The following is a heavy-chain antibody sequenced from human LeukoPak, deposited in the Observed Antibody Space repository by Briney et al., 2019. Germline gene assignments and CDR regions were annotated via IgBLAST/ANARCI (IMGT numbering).Heavy chain of an antibody. V-gene: IGHV3-20*04. Sequence: GGSLRLSCAASGFTFDDYGMSWVRQAPGKGLEWVSGINWNGGSTRYADSVKGRFTISRDNAKNSLYLQMNSLRAEDTAVYYCARGGTVSPYWYFDLWGRGTLVTVSS. CDR2: INWNGGST. D-gene: IGHD1-1*01. CDR3: ARGGTVSPYWYFDL. CDR1: GFTFDDYG. J-gene: IGHJ2*01.